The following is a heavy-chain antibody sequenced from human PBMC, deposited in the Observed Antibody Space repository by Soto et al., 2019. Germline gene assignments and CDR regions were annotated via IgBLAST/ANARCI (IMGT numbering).Heavy chain of an antibody. V-gene: IGHV3-49*03. CDR3: TTSSGSYLMDV. CDR1: GVTVGDYV. D-gene: IGHD1-26*01. CDR2: IRSKAYGGTT. Sequence: GGSLRLSCTASGVTVGDYVMSWFCQVPGKGLEWVGFIRSKAYGGTTEYAASVKGRFTISRDDSKSIAYLQMNSLKTEDTAVYYCTTSSGSYLMDVRGQGTTVTVSS. J-gene: IGHJ6*02.